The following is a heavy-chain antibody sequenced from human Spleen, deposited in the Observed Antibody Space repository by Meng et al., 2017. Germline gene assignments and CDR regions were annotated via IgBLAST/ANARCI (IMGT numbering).Heavy chain of an antibody. V-gene: IGHV3-53*01. J-gene: IGHJ3*01. CDR2: IYSGDTT. CDR3: AKLIVGTTTPDR. Sequence: GESLKISCAASGFTVSNIYMNWVRQAPGKGLEWVSLIYSGDTTYYPDSVRGRFTISRDNSKNTLYLQMNSLRVDDTAVYYCAKLIVGTTTPDRWGQGTMVTVSS. CDR1: GFTVSNIY. D-gene: IGHD1-26*01.